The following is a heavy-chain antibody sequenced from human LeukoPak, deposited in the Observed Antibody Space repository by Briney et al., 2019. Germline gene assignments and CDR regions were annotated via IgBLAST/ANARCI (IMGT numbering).Heavy chain of an antibody. CDR1: GYTFTGYF. V-gene: IGHV1-2*02. J-gene: IGHJ4*02. Sequence: ASVKVSCKASGYTFTGYFIHWVRQAPGQGLEWMGWINPNSGGTNYAQKFQGRVTMTRDTSISTAYMELSRLRSDDTAVYYCARDQYYYGSGSYIDYWGQGTLVTVSS. CDR3: ARDQYYYGSGSYIDY. CDR2: INPNSGGT. D-gene: IGHD3-10*01.